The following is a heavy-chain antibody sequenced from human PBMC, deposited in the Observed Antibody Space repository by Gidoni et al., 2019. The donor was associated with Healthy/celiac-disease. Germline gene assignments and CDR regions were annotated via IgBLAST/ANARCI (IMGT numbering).Heavy chain of an antibody. CDR1: GGSISSGSYY. CDR3: AREVVAAPYYFDY. V-gene: IGHV4-61*02. J-gene: IGHJ4*02. Sequence: QVQLQESGPGLVKPSQTLSLTCTVSGGSISSGSYYWSWIRQPAGKGLEWIGRIYTSGSTNYNPSLKSRVTISVDTSKNQFSLKLSSVTAADTAVYYCAREVVAAPYYFDYWGQGTLVTVSS. D-gene: IGHD2-2*01. CDR2: IYTSGST.